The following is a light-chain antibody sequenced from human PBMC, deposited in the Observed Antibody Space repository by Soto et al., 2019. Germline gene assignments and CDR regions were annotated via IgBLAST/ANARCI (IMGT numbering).Light chain of an antibody. CDR1: SSDIDGYDY. CDR3: CSYTRTSNHYF. V-gene: IGLV2-14*01. J-gene: IGLJ1*01. Sequence: QSALTQPASVSGSPGQSITISCTGTSSDIDGYDYVSWYQQRPGKAPKLMIYGVRYRPSGVSNRFSGSKSGNTASLTISGLQAEDEADYYCCSYTRTSNHYFFGSGTKVTVL. CDR2: GVR.